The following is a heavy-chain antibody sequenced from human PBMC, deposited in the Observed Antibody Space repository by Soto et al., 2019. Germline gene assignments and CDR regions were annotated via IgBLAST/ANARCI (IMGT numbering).Heavy chain of an antibody. CDR3: ARESGGATATLDYYYFYMHV. CDR1: GDRFTDYY. J-gene: IGHJ6*03. CDR2: INPNSDVT. D-gene: IGHD5-12*01. Sequence: QVQLVQSGAEVKEPGASVTVSCRASGDRFTDYYMHWVRQAPGKGLEWMGWINPNSDVTKYAQKFQGCVTMTRDTSIRTVYMQLSRLGFDDTAIYYCARESGGATATLDYYYFYMHVWGTGTTVTVSS. V-gene: IGHV1-2*04.